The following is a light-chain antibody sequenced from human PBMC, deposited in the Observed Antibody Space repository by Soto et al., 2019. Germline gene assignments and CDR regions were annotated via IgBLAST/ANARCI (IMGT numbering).Light chain of an antibody. Sequence: IQLTQSPSSLSASVGDRVTVTCRASQSINIYLNWYQQKPGKAHTLLIYAASSLQSGVPSRFSGGGSRTEFTLTISSLQPEDFATYYSQQSYRSPYPFGQGTKLEI. CDR2: AAS. J-gene: IGKJ2*01. CDR1: QSINIY. V-gene: IGKV1-39*01. CDR3: QQSYRSPYP.